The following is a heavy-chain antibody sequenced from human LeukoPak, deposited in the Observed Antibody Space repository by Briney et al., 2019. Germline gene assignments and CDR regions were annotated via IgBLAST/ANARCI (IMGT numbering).Heavy chain of an antibody. D-gene: IGHD5-24*01. V-gene: IGHV3-23*01. J-gene: IGHJ4*02. CDR3: AKDLLRWLQSNPFDY. Sequence: GGSLRLSCAASGFTFSSYAMSWVRQAPGKGLEWVSAISGSGGSTYYADSVKGRFTISRDNSKNTLYLQMNSLRAEDTAVYYCAKDLLRWLQSNPFDYWGQGTLVTVSS. CDR1: GFTFSSYA. CDR2: ISGSGGST.